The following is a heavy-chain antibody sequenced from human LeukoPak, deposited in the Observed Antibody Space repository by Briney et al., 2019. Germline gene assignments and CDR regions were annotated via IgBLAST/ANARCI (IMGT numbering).Heavy chain of an antibody. Sequence: GGSLRLSCAASGFTFSSYSMNWVRQAPGKGLEWVSSISTSSTYIYYADSVKGRFTISRDNAKNSLYLQMNSLRAEDTAVYYCARDPPFIVGTTFFDYWGQGTLVTVSS. CDR3: ARDPPFIVGTTFFDY. D-gene: IGHD1-1*01. V-gene: IGHV3-21*01. J-gene: IGHJ4*02. CDR1: GFTFSSYS. CDR2: ISTSSTYI.